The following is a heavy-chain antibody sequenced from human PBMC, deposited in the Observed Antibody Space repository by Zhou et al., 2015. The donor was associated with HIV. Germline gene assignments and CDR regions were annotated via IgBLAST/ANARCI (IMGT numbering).Heavy chain of an antibody. D-gene: IGHD3-22*01. J-gene: IGHJ2*01. CDR2: IIPIFGTA. CDR3: AREGNYYDSYTPGPFDL. Sequence: QVQLVQSGVEVKKPGASMKVSCKASGGTFSSYAISWVRQAPGQGLEWMGGIIPIFGTANYAQKFQGRVTITADKSTSTAYMELSSLRSEDTAVYYCAREGNYYDSYTPGPFDLWGRGTLVTVSS. V-gene: IGHV1-69*06. CDR1: GGTFSSYA.